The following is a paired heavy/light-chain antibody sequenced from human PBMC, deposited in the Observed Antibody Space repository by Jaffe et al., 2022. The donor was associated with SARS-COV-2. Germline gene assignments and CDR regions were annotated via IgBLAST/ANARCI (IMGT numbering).Heavy chain of an antibody. CDR2: IYYSGST. D-gene: IGHD3-10*01. V-gene: IGHV4-39*01. CDR3: ARHWVSKVRGGSPWFDP. Sequence: QLQLQESGPGLVKPSETLSLTCTVSGGSISGSSYYWGWIRQPPGKGLEWIGSIYYSGSTYYNPSLKSRVTISVDTSKNQFSLKVNSVTAADTAVYYCARHWVSKVRGGSPWFDPWGQGTLVTVSS. J-gene: IGHJ5*02. CDR1: GGSISGSSYY.
Light chain of an antibody. CDR3: SSYAGSNNWV. CDR2: EVT. V-gene: IGLV2-8*01. Sequence: QSALTQPPSASGSPGQSVTISCTGTSSDVGGYNYVSWYQQHPGKAPKLMIYEVTKRPSGVPDRFSGSKSGNTASLTVSGLQAEDEADYYCSSYAGSNNWVFGGGTKLTVL. J-gene: IGLJ3*02. CDR1: SSDVGGYNY.